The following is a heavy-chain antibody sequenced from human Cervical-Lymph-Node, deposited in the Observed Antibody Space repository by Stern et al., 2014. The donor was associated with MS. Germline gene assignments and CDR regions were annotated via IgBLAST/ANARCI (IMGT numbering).Heavy chain of an antibody. V-gene: IGHV1-18*01. CDR3: ARDKMHAFDS. D-gene: IGHD5-24*01. CDR1: GYTFTNYG. J-gene: IGHJ4*02. CDR2: ISADSGAK. Sequence: QVQLGQSGTEVKKPGASLIVSCKASGYTFTNYGLSWVRQAPGQGLEWLGWISADSGAKKYTKNLRDRLTLTRDTSTGTAYMDLRTLRAEDTAVYYCARDKMHAFDSWGQGTPVSVSS.